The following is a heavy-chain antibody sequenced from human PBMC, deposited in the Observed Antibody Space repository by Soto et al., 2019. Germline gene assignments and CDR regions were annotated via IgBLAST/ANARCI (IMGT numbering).Heavy chain of an antibody. CDR1: GFTFTTYH. J-gene: IGHJ6*02. D-gene: IGHD2-21*02. Sequence: EVQLLESGGGSVQPGGSLRFSCAASGFTFTTYHMVWVRQAPGKGLESVASISASGDRTYYADSVKGRFTISRDNSKNMLYLQMNSLRAEDTAVYYCAKILTTADYYWYGMDVWGQGAAVTVSS. CDR3: AKILTTADYYWYGMDV. CDR2: ISASGDRT. V-gene: IGHV3-23*01.